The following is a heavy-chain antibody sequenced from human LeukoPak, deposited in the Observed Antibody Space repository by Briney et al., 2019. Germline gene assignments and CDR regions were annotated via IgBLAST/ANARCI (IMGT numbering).Heavy chain of an antibody. D-gene: IGHD1-14*01. CDR1: GGTFSSYA. CDR3: ASDRREGTST. V-gene: IGHV1-69*05. J-gene: IGHJ5*02. Sequence: SVKVSCKASGGTFSSYAISWVRQDPGQGLEWMGGIIPIFGTANYAQKFQGRVTITTDESTSTAYMELSSLRSEDTAVYYCASDRREGTSTWGQGTLVTVSS. CDR2: IIPIFGTA.